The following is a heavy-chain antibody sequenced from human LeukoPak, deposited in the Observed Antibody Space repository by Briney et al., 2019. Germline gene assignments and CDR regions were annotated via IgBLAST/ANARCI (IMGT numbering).Heavy chain of an antibody. J-gene: IGHJ4*02. D-gene: IGHD5-12*01. V-gene: IGHV4-39*01. Sequence: TSETLSLTCTVSGGSISNSGHYWGWIRQPPGKGLEWIGSIYYSGSTYYNPPLKSRVTISVDTSKNQFSLKLSSVTAADTAVYYCATQVATISDPFDYWGQGTLVTVSS. CDR3: ATQVATISDPFDY. CDR1: GGSISNSGHY. CDR2: IYYSGST.